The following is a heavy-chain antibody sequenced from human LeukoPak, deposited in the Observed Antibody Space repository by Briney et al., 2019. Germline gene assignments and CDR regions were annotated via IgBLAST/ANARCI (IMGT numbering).Heavy chain of an antibody. CDR1: GGSISSYY. D-gene: IGHD6-13*01. J-gene: IGHJ4*02. CDR2: IYYSGST. Sequence: SETLSLTCTVSGGSISSYYWSWMRQPPGKGLEWLGYIYYSGSTNYNPSLKSRVTISVDTSKNQFSLKLSSVTAADTAVYYCARGQQKLLPFDYWGQGTLVTVSS. V-gene: IGHV4-59*01. CDR3: ARGQQKLLPFDY.